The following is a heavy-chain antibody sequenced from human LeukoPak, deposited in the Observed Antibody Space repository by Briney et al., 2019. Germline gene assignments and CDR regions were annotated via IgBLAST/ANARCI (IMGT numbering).Heavy chain of an antibody. J-gene: IGHJ6*03. Sequence: GGSLRLSCAASEFTFSTYWMTWVRQAPGKGLEWVADIKQDGSEKYYVDSVKSRFTISRDNAKNSLFLQMNSLRADDTAIYYCARAGQLRYMDVWGKGTAVTVSS. CDR2: IKQDGSEK. V-gene: IGHV3-7*01. CDR3: ARAGQLRYMDV. CDR1: EFTFSTYW.